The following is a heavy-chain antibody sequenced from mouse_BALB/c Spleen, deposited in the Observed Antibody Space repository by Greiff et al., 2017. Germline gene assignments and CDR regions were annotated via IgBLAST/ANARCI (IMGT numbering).Heavy chain of an antibody. V-gene: IGHV5-6-4*01. CDR3: TRGEKYGNSYFDY. J-gene: IGHJ2*01. Sequence: EVKLMESGGGLVKPGGSLKLSCAASGFTFSSYTMSWVRQTPEKRLEWVATISSGGSYTYYPDSVKGRFTISRDNAKNTLYLQMSSLKSEDTAMYYCTRGEKYGNSYFDYWGQGTTLTVSS. CDR2: ISSGGSYT. CDR1: GFTFSSYT. D-gene: IGHD2-10*02.